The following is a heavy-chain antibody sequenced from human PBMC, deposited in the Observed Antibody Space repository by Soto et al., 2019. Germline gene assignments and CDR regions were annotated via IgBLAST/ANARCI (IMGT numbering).Heavy chain of an antibody. D-gene: IGHD3-9*01. J-gene: IGHJ4*02. CDR2: IYTSGTT. CDR3: AREDYYDTGYYVV. CDR1: VRRMSVYY. V-gene: IGHV4-4*07. Sequence: AESMSSFCTFGVRRMSVYYWAWIRHPYGERLEWIGRIYTSGTTDFNPSLKGRVTMSVDTSKNQFSLKLTSVTAADTALYYCAREDYYDTGYYVVWGQGTQVTVSS.